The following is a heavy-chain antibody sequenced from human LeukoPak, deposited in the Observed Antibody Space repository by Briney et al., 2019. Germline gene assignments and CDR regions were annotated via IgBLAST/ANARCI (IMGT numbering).Heavy chain of an antibody. V-gene: IGHV4-61*01. D-gene: IGHD5-18*01. CDR2: IYYSAST. CDR3: ARSRSGYSYDHAAFEI. Sequence: SETLSLTCTVSGGSVSSGSYYWSWIRQPPGTGLEWIGYIYYSASTNYNPSLKSRVTISVDTSRNQFSLKLYSVTAADTAVYYCARSRSGYSYDHAAFEIWGQGTMVTVSS. J-gene: IGHJ3*02. CDR1: GGSVSSGSYY.